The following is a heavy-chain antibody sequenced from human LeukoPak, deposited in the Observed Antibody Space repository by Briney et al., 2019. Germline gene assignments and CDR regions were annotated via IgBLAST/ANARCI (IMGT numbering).Heavy chain of an antibody. V-gene: IGHV4-4*07. CDR1: GGSISGHF. CDR3: ARPPHSSSSA. Sequence: SDTLSLTCTVSGGSISGHFWHWIRQPAGKGLEWIGRVHISETTIYNPSLKSRVTMSVDTSNNHFSLNLSSVTAADTAVYYCARPPHSSSSAWGQGTLVTVSS. J-gene: IGHJ5*02. D-gene: IGHD6-6*01. CDR2: VHISETT.